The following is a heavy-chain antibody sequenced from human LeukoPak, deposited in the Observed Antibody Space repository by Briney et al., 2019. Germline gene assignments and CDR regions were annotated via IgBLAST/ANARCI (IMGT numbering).Heavy chain of an antibody. CDR3: ARESYTSGYYYYFDY. D-gene: IGHD3-22*01. CDR2: IWYDGSNK. V-gene: IGHV3-33*01. CDR1: GFTFSSYG. Sequence: GGSLRLSCAASGFTFSSYGMHWVRQAPGKGLEWVAVIWYDGSNKYYADSVKGRFTISRDNSKNTLYLQMNSLRVEDTAVYYCARESYTSGYYYYFDYWGQGTLVTVSS. J-gene: IGHJ4*02.